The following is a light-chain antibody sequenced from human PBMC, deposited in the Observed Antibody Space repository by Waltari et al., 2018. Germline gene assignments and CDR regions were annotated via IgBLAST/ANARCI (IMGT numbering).Light chain of an antibody. J-gene: IGLJ1*01. V-gene: IGLV1-44*01. CDR2: SNS. Sequence: QPVLTQPPPASGTPGQRVTIPCSGSSPNPGSNPVNWYQQLPGTAPKLLIHSNSQRPSGVPARISGSKSGTSASLAISGLQSEDEAQYFCASWDDTLNGYVFGIGTKVTVL. CDR3: ASWDDTLNGYV. CDR1: SPNPGSNP.